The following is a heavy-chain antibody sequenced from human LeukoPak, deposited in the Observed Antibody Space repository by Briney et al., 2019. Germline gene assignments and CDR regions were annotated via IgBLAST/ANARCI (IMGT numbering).Heavy chain of an antibody. CDR2: TRDKVNSYTT. CDR3: ARSMYGEGRRIIDFDY. J-gene: IGHJ4*02. D-gene: IGHD4/OR15-4a*01. V-gene: IGHV3-72*01. CDR1: GFTFSDHY. Sequence: GGSLRLSCAASGFTFSDHYIDWVRQAPGKGLEWVARTRDKVNSYTTSYAASATGRFTVSRDDSSNSVYLQMNSLKIEDTAVYYCARSMYGEGRRIIDFDYWGQGSLLTVST.